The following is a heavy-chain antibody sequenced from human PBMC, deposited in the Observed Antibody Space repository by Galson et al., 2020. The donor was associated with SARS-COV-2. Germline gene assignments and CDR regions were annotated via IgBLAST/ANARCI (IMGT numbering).Heavy chain of an antibody. CDR3: ARDQVGYNGEYYFDY. Sequence: GSLRLSCAASGFTFSSYGMHWVRQAPGKGLEWVAVIWYDGSNKYYADSVKGRFTISRDNSKNTLYLQMNSLRAEDTAVYYCARDQVGYNGEYYFDYWGQGTLVTVSS. CDR2: IWYDGSNK. J-gene: IGHJ4*02. CDR1: GFTFSSYG. D-gene: IGHD3-10*01. V-gene: IGHV3-33*01.